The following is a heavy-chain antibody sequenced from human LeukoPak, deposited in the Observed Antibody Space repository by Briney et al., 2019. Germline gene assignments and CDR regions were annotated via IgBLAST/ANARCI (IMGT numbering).Heavy chain of an antibody. D-gene: IGHD6-13*01. CDR2: IIPILGMA. CDR3: ARRIAAAGMTFDY. J-gene: IGHJ4*02. CDR1: GGTFISYA. Sequence: ASVKVPCKASGGTFISYAISWVRQAPGQGLEWMGRIIPILGMANYAQKFQGRVTITADKSTSTAYMELSSLRSEDTAVYCCARRIAAAGMTFDYWGQGTLVTVSS. V-gene: IGHV1-69*04.